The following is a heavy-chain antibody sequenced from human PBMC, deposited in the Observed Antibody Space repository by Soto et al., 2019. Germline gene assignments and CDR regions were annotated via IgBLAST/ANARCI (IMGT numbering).Heavy chain of an antibody. CDR3: ARGMATINPYYYYGMDV. J-gene: IGHJ6*02. Sequence: GSLRRSCAASGYTVSSYESNWVRQAPGKGLEWVSYISSSGSTIYYADSVKGRFTISRDNAKNSLYLQMNSLRAEDTAVYYCARGMATINPYYYYGMDVWGQGTTVTVSS. CDR2: ISSSGSTI. D-gene: IGHD5-12*01. V-gene: IGHV3-48*03. CDR1: GYTVSSYE.